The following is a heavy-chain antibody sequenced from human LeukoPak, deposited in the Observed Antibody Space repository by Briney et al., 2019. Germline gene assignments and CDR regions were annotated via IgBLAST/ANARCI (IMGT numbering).Heavy chain of an antibody. Sequence: GGSLRLSCAASGFTFSSYSINWVRQAPGKGLEWLSYIDSGSGNIYYRDSVKGRFTISRDNAQDSLYLQMDSLRAEDTAVYYCAREAPYNYGSDYWGQGTLVTVSS. CDR2: IDSGSGNI. CDR1: GFTFSSYS. V-gene: IGHV3-48*01. J-gene: IGHJ4*02. D-gene: IGHD5-18*01. CDR3: AREAPYNYGSDY.